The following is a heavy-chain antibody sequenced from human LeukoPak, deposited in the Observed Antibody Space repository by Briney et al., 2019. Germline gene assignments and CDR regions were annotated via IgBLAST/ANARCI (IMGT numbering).Heavy chain of an antibody. Sequence: ASVKVSCKASGYTFTRYAINWLRQAPGQGLEWMGWINMYTANPAYAQGFTERFVFSLDTSVTTAYLQISNLKTEDTAVYYCARHDNDDDFDYWGQGTLVTVST. J-gene: IGHJ4*02. D-gene: IGHD3-16*01. V-gene: IGHV7-4-1*02. CDR2: INMYTANP. CDR1: GYTFTRYA. CDR3: ARHDNDDDFDY.